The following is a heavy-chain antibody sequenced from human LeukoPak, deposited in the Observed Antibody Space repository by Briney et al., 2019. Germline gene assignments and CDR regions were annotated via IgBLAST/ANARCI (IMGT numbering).Heavy chain of an antibody. CDR3: ARGYLDCSSTSCQYYFDY. CDR1: GGSFSGYY. Sequence: SETLSLTCAVSGGSFSGYYWSWIRQPPGKGLEWIGEINHSGSTNYNPSLKSRVTISVDTSKNQFSLKLSSVTAADTAVYYCARGYLDCSSTSCQYYFDYWGQGTLVTVSS. J-gene: IGHJ4*02. D-gene: IGHD2-2*01. V-gene: IGHV4-34*01. CDR2: INHSGST.